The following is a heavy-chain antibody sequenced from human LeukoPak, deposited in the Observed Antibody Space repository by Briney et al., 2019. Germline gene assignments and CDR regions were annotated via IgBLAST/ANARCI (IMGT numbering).Heavy chain of an antibody. V-gene: IGHV1-69*13. CDR1: GGTFSSYA. J-gene: IGHJ3*02. CDR3: ARDRPAALHAFDI. D-gene: IGHD6-25*01. CDR2: IIPIFGTA. Sequence: GASVKVSCKASGGTFSSYAISWVRQAPGQGLEWMGGIIPIFGTANYAQKFQGRVTITADESTSTAYMELSSLRSEDTAVYYCARDRPAALHAFDIWGQGTMVTVSS.